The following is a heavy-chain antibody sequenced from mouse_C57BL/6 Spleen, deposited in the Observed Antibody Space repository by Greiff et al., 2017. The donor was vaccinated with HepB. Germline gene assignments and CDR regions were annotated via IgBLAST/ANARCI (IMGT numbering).Heavy chain of an antibody. CDR1: GYTFTNYW. CDR2: IYPGGGYT. J-gene: IGHJ2*01. V-gene: IGHV1-63*01. CDR3: ARTITTVQGGYFDY. Sequence: VQLQESGAELVRPGTSVKMSCKASGYTFTNYWIGWAKQRPGHGLEWIGDIYPGGGYTNYNEKFKGKATLTADKSSSTAYMQFSSLTSEDSAIYYCARTITTVQGGYFDYWGQGTTLTVSS. D-gene: IGHD1-1*01.